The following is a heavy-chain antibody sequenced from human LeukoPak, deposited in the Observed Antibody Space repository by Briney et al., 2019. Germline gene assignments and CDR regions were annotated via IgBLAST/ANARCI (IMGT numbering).Heavy chain of an antibody. D-gene: IGHD5-18*01. V-gene: IGHV4-59*01. CDR2: IYYSGST. CDR3: ARYGYFRGFDY. J-gene: IGHJ4*02. CDR1: GGSISSYY. Sequence: SGTLSLTCTVSGGSISSYYWSWIRQLPGKGLEWIGYIYYSGSTNYNPSLKSRVTISVDTSKDQFSLKLSSVTAADTAVYYCARYGYFRGFDYWGQGTLVTVSS.